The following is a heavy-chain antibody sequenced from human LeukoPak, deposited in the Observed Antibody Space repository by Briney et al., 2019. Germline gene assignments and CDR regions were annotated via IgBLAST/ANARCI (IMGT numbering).Heavy chain of an antibody. CDR3: ARDRGRDGYITDP. CDR2: ISSSSSDI. D-gene: IGHD5-24*01. V-gene: IGHV3-21*01. J-gene: IGHJ5*02. Sequence: GGSLRLSCAASGFTFSSYTMNWVRQAPGKGLEWVSCISSSSSDIYYADSVKGRFTISRDNAKNSLYLQMNSLRAEDTAVYYCARDRGRDGYITDPWGQGTLVTVSS. CDR1: GFTFSSYT.